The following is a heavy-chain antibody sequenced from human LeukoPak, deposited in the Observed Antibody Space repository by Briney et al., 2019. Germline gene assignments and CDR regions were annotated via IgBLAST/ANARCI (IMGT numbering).Heavy chain of an antibody. Sequence: GGSLRLSCATAGFSLSAFWMNWVRQAPGKGLEWVANINQDGSERWYADSVKGRFAISRDNAENTLYLQMNSLRAEDTAVYYCAREGYFYDSSGYYCPFDYWGQGTLVTVSS. CDR1: GFSLSAFW. D-gene: IGHD3-22*01. V-gene: IGHV3-7*01. J-gene: IGHJ4*02. CDR2: INQDGSER. CDR3: AREGYFYDSSGYYCPFDY.